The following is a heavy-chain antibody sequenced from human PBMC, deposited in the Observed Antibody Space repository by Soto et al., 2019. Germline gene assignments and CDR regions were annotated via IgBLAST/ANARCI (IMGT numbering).Heavy chain of an antibody. D-gene: IGHD3-10*01. Sequence: ASVKVSCKASGYTFTSYAMHWVRQAPGQRLEWMGWINAGNGNTKYSQKFQGRVTITRDTSASTAYMELSSLRSEDTAVYYCARDRINMVRGDLDWFYPCGQGTLVPVSS. CDR2: INAGNGNT. CDR1: GYTFTSYA. CDR3: ARDRINMVRGDLDWFYP. V-gene: IGHV1-3*01. J-gene: IGHJ5*02.